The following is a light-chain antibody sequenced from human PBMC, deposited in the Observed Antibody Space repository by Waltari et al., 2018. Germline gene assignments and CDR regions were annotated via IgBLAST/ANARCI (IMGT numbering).Light chain of an antibody. CDR2: AAS. CDR1: QDISNS. J-gene: IGKJ1*01. V-gene: IGKV1-NL1*01. Sequence: DIQMTQSPSSLSASVGDRVTIACRASQDISNSLAWYQQEPGKAPKLLLYAASRLESGVPSRFSGSGSGTDYTLTISSLQPEDFATYYCQQYYSIPWTFGQGTKVEIK. CDR3: QQYYSIPWT.